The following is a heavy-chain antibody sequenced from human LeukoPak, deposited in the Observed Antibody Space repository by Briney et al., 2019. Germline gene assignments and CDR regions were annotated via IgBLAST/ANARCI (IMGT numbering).Heavy chain of an antibody. D-gene: IGHD5-24*01. CDR2: ISYDGSIT. Sequence: PGGSLRLSCAASEFSFNNFAMYWVRQAPGKGLEWLAVISYDGSITYYADSVKGRFTTSRDNSNNTLHLQMNSLRAEDTALYYCAREDNPLWFDPWGQGTLVIVSS. CDR3: AREDNPLWFDP. CDR1: EFSFNNFA. V-gene: IGHV3-30-3*01. J-gene: IGHJ5*02.